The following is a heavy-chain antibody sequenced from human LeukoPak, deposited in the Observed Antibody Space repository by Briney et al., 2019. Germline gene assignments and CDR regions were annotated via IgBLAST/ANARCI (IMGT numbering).Heavy chain of an antibody. D-gene: IGHD6-19*01. CDR3: ARERAVLDAFDV. Sequence: GASVKVSCKASGYTFTSYYMHWVRQAPGQGLVWMGIINPSGGSTSYAQKFQGRVTMTRDTSTSTVYMELSSLRSEDTAVYYCARERAVLDAFDVWGQGTMVTVSS. J-gene: IGHJ3*01. CDR2: INPSGGST. V-gene: IGHV1-46*01. CDR1: GYTFTSYY.